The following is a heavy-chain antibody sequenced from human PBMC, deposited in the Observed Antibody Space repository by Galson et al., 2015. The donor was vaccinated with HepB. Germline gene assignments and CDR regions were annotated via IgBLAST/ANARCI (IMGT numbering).Heavy chain of an antibody. J-gene: IGHJ4*02. D-gene: IGHD5-18*01. CDR2: IYSGGTT. CDR3: ARVMRGYTYGPWIY. Sequence: SLRLSCAASGFTVSNNYMSWVRQAPGKGLEWVSVIYSGGTTNHADSVRGRFTISRDNSKNTLYLQMNSLRAEDTSVYYCARVMRGYTYGPWIYWGQGTLVTVSS. CDR1: GFTVSNNY. V-gene: IGHV3-66*02.